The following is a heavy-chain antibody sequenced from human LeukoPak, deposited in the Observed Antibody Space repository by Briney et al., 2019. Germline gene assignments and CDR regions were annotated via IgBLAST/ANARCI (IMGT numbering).Heavy chain of an antibody. J-gene: IGHJ4*02. CDR2: ISSSSSTI. Sequence: PGGSLRLSCAASGFTFSSYGMNWVRQAAGKGLEWVSYISSSSSTIYYADSVKGRFTISRDNAKNSLYLQMNSLRAEDTAVYYCARDRTERYSSGWYLDYWGQGTLVTVSS. V-gene: IGHV3-48*04. CDR1: GFTFSSYG. CDR3: ARDRTERYSSGWYLDY. D-gene: IGHD6-19*01.